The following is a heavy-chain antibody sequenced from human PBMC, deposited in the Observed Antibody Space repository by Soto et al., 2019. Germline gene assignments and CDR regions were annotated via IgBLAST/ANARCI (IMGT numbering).Heavy chain of an antibody. CDR3: ARGWGYYDSSGLFDY. J-gene: IGHJ4*02. CDR1: GGSISSGGYY. Sequence: PSETLSLTCTVSGGSISSGGYYWSWIRQHPGKGLEWIGYIYYSGSTYYNPSLKSRVTISVDTSKNQFSLKLSSVTAADTAVYYCARGWGYYDSSGLFDYWGQGTLVTVSS. CDR2: IYYSGST. V-gene: IGHV4-31*03. D-gene: IGHD3-22*01.